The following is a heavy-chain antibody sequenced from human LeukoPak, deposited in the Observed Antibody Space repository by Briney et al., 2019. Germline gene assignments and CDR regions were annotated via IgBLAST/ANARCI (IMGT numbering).Heavy chain of an antibody. CDR2: IYYSGST. J-gene: IGHJ3*02. Sequence: TSETLSLTCTVSGGSISSYYWSWIRQPPGKGLEWIGYIYYSGSTNYNPSLKSRVTISVDASKNQFSLKLSSVTAADTAVYYCARARVVVTAPDAFDIWGQGTMVTVSS. CDR3: ARARVVVTAPDAFDI. D-gene: IGHD2-21*02. V-gene: IGHV4-59*08. CDR1: GGSISSYY.